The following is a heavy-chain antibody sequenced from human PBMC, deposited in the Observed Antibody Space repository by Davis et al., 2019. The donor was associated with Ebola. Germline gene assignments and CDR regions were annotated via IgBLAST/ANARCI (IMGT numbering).Heavy chain of an antibody. D-gene: IGHD5-18*01. V-gene: IGHV4-59*01. CDR2: IYYSGST. J-gene: IGHJ6*02. CDR1: GGSISSYY. Sequence: PSETLSLTCTVSGGSISSYYWTWIRQPPGKGLEWIGYIYYSGSTNYNPSLKSRVTISVDTSKNQFSLKLSSVTAADTAVYYCARVWGSYGYFGHYYYYGMDVWGQGTTVTVSS. CDR3: ARVWGSYGYFGHYYYYGMDV.